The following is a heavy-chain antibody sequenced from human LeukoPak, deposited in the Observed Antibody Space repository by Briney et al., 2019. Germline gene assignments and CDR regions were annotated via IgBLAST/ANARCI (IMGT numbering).Heavy chain of an antibody. D-gene: IGHD4-11*01. V-gene: IGHV3-7*01. J-gene: IGHJ4*02. CDR1: GLSFSTSW. Sequence: GGSLRLSCAVSGLSFSTSWMDWVRQAPGKGLEWVASINPDESEKYSAGSVKGRFAISRDNAKNSLFLQMENLRVEDTAFYYCVRDLHYSRLDYWGQGMLVAVSS. CDR2: INPDESEK. CDR3: VRDLHYSRLDY.